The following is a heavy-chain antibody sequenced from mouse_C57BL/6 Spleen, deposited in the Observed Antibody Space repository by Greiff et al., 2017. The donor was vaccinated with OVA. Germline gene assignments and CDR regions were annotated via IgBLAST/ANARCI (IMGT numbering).Heavy chain of an antibody. D-gene: IGHD2-5*01. CDR3: ARGDYSNYVWFAY. Sequence: VQLKESGPELVKPGASVKMSCKASGYTFTDYNMHWVKQSHGKSLEWIGYINPNNGGTSYNQKFKGKATLTVNKSSSTAYMELRSLTSEDSAVYYCARGDYSNYVWFAYWGQGTLVTVSA. CDR2: INPNNGGT. CDR1: GYTFTDYN. V-gene: IGHV1-22*01. J-gene: IGHJ3*01.